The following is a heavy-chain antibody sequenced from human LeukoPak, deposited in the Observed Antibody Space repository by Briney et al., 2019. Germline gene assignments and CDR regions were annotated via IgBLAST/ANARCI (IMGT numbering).Heavy chain of an antibody. CDR1: GFTFTGFA. Sequence: GGSLRLSCAASGFTFTGFAMSWVRQAPGKGPEWVSRISGSSGSTYYADSVKGRFTISRDNSKKTLYLQMNSLRADDTAVYYCAKMKGPGLYYHYSMDVWGKGTTVIVSS. J-gene: IGHJ6*03. CDR2: ISGSSGST. V-gene: IGHV3-23*01. CDR3: AKMKGPGLYYHYSMDV.